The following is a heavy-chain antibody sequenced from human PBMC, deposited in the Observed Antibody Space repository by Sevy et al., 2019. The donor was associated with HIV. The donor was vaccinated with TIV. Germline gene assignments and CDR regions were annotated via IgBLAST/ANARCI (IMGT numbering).Heavy chain of an antibody. V-gene: IGHV2-5*02. Sequence: SGPTLVNPTQTLTLTCTFSGFSLSTSGVGVGWIRQPPGKALEWLALIYWDDDKRYSPSLKSRLTITKDTSKNQVVLKMTNMDPVDTATYYCARTGYCSGGSCYSDFDYWGQGTLVTVSS. CDR2: IYWDDDK. D-gene: IGHD2-15*01. J-gene: IGHJ4*02. CDR3: ARTGYCSGGSCYSDFDY. CDR1: GFSLSTSGVG.